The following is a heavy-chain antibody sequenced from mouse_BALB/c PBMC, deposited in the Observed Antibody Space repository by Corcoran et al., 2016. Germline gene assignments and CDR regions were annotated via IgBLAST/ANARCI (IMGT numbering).Heavy chain of an antibody. V-gene: IGHV1-39*01. CDR3: ARGTMITTYAMDY. Sequence: EIQLQQTGPELVKPGASVKISCKASGYSFTDYIMLWVKQSHGKSLEWIGNINPYYGSTSYNLKFKGKATLTVDKSSSTAYMQLNSLTSEDSAVYYCARGTMITTYAMDYWGQGTSVTVSS. D-gene: IGHD2-4*01. CDR2: INPYYGST. CDR1: GYSFTDYI. J-gene: IGHJ4*01.